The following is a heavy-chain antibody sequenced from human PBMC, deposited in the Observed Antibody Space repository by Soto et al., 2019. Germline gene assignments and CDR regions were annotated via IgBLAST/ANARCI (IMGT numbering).Heavy chain of an antibody. D-gene: IGHD3-9*01. V-gene: IGHV1-3*01. J-gene: IGHJ5*02. CDR3: AGAHYDILTGYSLNWFDP. Sequence: ASVKVSCKASGYTFTSYAMHWVRQAPGQRLEWMGWINAGNGNTKYSQKFQGRVTITRDTSASTAYMELSSLRSEDTAVYYCAGAHYDILTGYSLNWFDPWGQGTLVTVSS. CDR1: GYTFTSYA. CDR2: INAGNGNT.